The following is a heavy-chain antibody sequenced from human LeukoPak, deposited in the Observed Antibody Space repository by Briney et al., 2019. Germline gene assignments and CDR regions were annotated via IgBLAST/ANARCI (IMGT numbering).Heavy chain of an antibody. V-gene: IGHV4-59*08. CDR3: ARHSSQASYYYYGMDV. CDR1: GGSISSYY. J-gene: IGHJ6*02. CDR2: IYYSGST. Sequence: PSETLSLTCTVSGGSISSYYWSWIRQPPGKGLEWIGYIYYSGSTNYNPSLKSRVTISVDTSKDQFSLKLSSVTAADTAVYYCARHSSQASYYYYGMDVWGQGTTVTVSS.